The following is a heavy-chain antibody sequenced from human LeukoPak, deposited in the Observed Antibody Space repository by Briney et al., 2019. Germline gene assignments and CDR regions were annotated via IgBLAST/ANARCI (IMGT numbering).Heavy chain of an antibody. D-gene: IGHD3-16*01. CDR2: ISAYNGNT. V-gene: IGHV1-18*01. Sequence: ASVKVSCKASGYTFTSYGISWVRPAPGQGLEWMGWISAYNGNTNYAQKLQGRVTMTTDTSTSTAYMELRSLRSDDTAVYYCARDGLIMGDYYYGMDVWGQGTTVTVSS. CDR3: ARDGLIMGDYYYGMDV. J-gene: IGHJ6*02. CDR1: GYTFTSYG.